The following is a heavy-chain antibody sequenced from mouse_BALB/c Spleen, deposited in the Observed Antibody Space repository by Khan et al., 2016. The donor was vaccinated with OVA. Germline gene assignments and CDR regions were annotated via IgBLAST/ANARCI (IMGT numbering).Heavy chain of an antibody. CDR1: GYSITSGYF. CDR2: IRYDGNS. CDR3: ARGGSSGPAWFAY. Sequence: QLKESGPGLVKPSQSLSLTCSVTGYSITSGYFWNWIRQFPGNKLEWMGYIRYDGNSNYNPSLKNRISITRDTSKNQFFLKLNSVTPEDTATXYCARGGSSGPAWFAYWGQGTLVTVSA. J-gene: IGHJ3*01. D-gene: IGHD3-1*01. V-gene: IGHV3-6*02.